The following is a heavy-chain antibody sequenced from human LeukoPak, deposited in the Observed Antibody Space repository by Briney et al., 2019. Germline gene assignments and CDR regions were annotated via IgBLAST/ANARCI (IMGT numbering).Heavy chain of an antibody. J-gene: IGHJ6*03. D-gene: IGHD2-2*01. CDR1: GLIFSTYW. CDR3: ARGLRGYCSRITCWGGGYYYYMDV. CDR2: IKEDGSEK. V-gene: IGHV3-7*01. Sequence: PGGSLRLSCSASGLIFSTYWMTWVRQAPGKGLEGVANIKEDGSEKYYVDSVKGRFTISRDNAKNSLHLQMNSLRAEDTAVYYCARGLRGYCSRITCWGGGYYYYMDVWGKGTTVTVSS.